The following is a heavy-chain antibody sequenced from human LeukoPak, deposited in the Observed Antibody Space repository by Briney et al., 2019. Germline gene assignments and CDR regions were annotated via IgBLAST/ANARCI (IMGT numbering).Heavy chain of an antibody. CDR2: IYYSGST. CDR3: ARGNDYSSSRIDY. D-gene: IGHD6-6*01. J-gene: IGHJ4*02. CDR1: GGSISNYY. V-gene: IGHV4-59*01. Sequence: PSETLSLTCTVSGGSISNYYWSWIRQPPGKGLEWIGYIYYSGSTNYSPPLKSRVTISVDTSNNQFSLNLSSVTAADTAVYYCARGNDYSSSRIDYWGQGTLVTVSS.